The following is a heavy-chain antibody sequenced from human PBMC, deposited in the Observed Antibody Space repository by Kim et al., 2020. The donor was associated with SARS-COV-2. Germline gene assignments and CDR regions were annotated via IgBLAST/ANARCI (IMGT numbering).Heavy chain of an antibody. J-gene: IGHJ4*01. CDR3: ARQPAGLLHYSGYDPAYFDY. V-gene: IGHV4-59*08. CDR2: IYYSGST. D-gene: IGHD5-12*01. CDR1: GGSISSYY. Sequence: SETLSLTCTVSGGSISSYYWSWIRQPPGKGLEWIGYIYYSGSTNYNPSLKSRVTISVDTSKNQFSLKLSSVTAADTAVYYCARQPAGLLHYSGYDPAYFDYWGQGTLVTVSS.